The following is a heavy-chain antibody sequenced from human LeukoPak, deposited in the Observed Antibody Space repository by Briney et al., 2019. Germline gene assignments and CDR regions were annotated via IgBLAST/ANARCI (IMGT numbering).Heavy chain of an antibody. CDR3: ARDSSGSYDY. J-gene: IGHJ4*02. Sequence: PGGSLRLSCAASGFAVSSNYMSWVRQAPGKGLEWVSVIYSGGSTYYADSVKGRFTISRDNSKNTLYLQMNSLRAEDTAVYYCARDSSGSYDYWGQGTLVTVSS. D-gene: IGHD2-15*01. CDR1: GFAVSSNY. V-gene: IGHV3-66*01. CDR2: IYSGGST.